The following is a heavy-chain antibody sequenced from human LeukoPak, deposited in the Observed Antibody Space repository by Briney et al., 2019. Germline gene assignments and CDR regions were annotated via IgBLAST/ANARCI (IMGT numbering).Heavy chain of an antibody. D-gene: IGHD3-22*01. Sequence: GGSLRLSCAASGFTFSSYSMNWVRQAPGKGLEWVSSISSSSSYIYYADSVKGRFTISRDNAKNSLYLQMNSLRAEDTAVYYCARDLGGSSGAYDAFDIWGQGTMVTVSS. CDR3: ARDLGGSSGAYDAFDI. CDR1: GFTFSSYS. CDR2: ISSSSSYI. J-gene: IGHJ3*02. V-gene: IGHV3-21*01.